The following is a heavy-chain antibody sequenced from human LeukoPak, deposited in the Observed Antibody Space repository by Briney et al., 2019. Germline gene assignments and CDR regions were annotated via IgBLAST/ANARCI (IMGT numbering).Heavy chain of an antibody. D-gene: IGHD3-3*01. CDR2: TSCSGGST. V-gene: IGHV3-23*01. J-gene: IGHJ4*02. Sequence: PGGSLRLSCAASAFTFSSYAMRWVSQAAGKGMEWVSATSCSGGSTYYADSVKDRLTLSRDTSEDTLYLQVNSHRGKDTAVYYCAKGFSPDYRGQGTLVTVSS. CDR3: AKGFSPDY. CDR1: AFTFSSYA.